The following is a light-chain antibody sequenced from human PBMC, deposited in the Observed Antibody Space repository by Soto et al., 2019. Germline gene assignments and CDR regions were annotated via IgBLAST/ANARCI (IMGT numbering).Light chain of an antibody. CDR2: AAS. J-gene: IGKJ1*01. CDR3: QQYNSYSPWT. Sequence: IQVTQSPSSMSASVGDSVTVTCRASQGISRYLSWYQQKPGRAPKLLISAASTLQSGVPARFSGSGSGTEFTLTISSLQPDDFATYYCQQYNSYSPWTFGQGTKVDIK. CDR1: QGISRY. V-gene: IGKV1-9*01.